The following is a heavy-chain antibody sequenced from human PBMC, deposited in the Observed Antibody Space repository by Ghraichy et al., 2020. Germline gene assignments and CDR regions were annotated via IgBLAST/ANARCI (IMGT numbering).Heavy chain of an antibody. D-gene: IGHD3-22*01. J-gene: IGHJ4*02. CDR2: ISGSGGTT. V-gene: IGHV3-23*01. CDR1: GFTFSSFV. CDR3: APKDSGYYPFDH. Sequence: GGSLRLSCAASGFTFSSFVMSWVRQAPGKGLEWVSTISGSGGTTYYADSVKGRFTISRDNSKNTLYLQMNSLRAEDTAVYYCAPKDSGYYPFDHWGQGTLVTVSS.